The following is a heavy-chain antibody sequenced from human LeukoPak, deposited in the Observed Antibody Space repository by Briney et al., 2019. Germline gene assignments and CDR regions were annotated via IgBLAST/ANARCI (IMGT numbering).Heavy chain of an antibody. Sequence: PGGSLRLSCAASGFTFSNYWMTWVRQAPGKGLEWVANINHDGSEKYYADSVEGRFTISRDNAKNSLYVQMNNLRAEDTAVYYCARGQFFMDVWGQGTTVTVSS. CDR2: INHDGSEK. CDR3: ARGQFFMDV. J-gene: IGHJ6*02. V-gene: IGHV3-7*05. CDR1: GFTFSNYW.